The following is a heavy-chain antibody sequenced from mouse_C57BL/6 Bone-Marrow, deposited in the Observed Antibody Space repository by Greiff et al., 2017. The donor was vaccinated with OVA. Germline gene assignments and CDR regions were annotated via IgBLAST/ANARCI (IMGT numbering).Heavy chain of an antibody. Sequence: EVQLQQSGAELVRPGASVKLSCTASGFNIKDYYMHWVKQRPEQGLEWIGRIDPEDGDTEYAPKFQGKATMTADTSSNTAYLQLSSLTSEDTAVYYYTIHYYGRWFAYWGQGTLVTVSA. CDR1: GFNIKDYY. CDR2: IDPEDGDT. CDR3: TIHYYGRWFAY. V-gene: IGHV14-1*01. D-gene: IGHD1-1*01. J-gene: IGHJ3*01.